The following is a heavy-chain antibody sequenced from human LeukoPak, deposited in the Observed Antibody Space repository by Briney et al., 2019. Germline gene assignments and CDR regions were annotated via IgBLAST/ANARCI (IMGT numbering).Heavy chain of an antibody. CDR3: ATDRWFGELLFYAFDI. CDR2: INPNSGGT. V-gene: IGHV1-2*06. CDR1: GYTFTGYY. D-gene: IGHD3-10*01. Sequence: ASVKVSCKASGYTFTGYYMHWVRQAPGQGLEWMGRINPNSGGTNYAQKFQGRVTMTRDTSISTAYMELSRLRSDDTAVYYCATDRWFGELLFYAFDIWGQGTMVTVSS. J-gene: IGHJ3*02.